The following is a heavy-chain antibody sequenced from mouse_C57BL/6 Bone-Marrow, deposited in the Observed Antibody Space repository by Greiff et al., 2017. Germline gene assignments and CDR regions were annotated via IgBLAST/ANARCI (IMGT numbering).Heavy chain of an antibody. Sequence: EVMLVESGGGLVQPGGSLKLSCAASGFTFSDYGMHWVRQAPEKGLEWVAYISSGSSTIYYADTVKGRFTISRANAKNTLFLQMTSLRSEDTAMYYCARRLRAWFAYWGQGTLVTVAA. CDR1: GFTFSDYG. V-gene: IGHV5-17*01. CDR2: ISSGSSTI. CDR3: ARRLRAWFAY. J-gene: IGHJ3*01.